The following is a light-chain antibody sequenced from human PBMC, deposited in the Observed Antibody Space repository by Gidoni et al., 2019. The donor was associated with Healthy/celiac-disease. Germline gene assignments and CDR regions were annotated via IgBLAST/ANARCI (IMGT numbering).Light chain of an antibody. V-gene: IGKV1-39*01. CDR3: QQSYSTPAWT. Sequence: DIQLTQSPSSLSASVGDRVTITCRASQSIRSYLNWYQQKTRKAPKLLLYAASSLQSGVPSRFSGSGSGTDFTLTISSLQTEDFATYYCQQSYSTPAWTFXXXTKVEIK. CDR2: AAS. CDR1: QSIRSY. J-gene: IGKJ1*01.